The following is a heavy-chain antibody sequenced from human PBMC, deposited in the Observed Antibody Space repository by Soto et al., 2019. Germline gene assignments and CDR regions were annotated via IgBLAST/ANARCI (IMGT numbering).Heavy chain of an antibody. V-gene: IGHV3-30*18. Sequence: KLSCAASLFTLSNYGMRWVRQAPGKGLEWVAVISYDGSNKYYADSVKGRFTIPRDNSKNTLYLQMNSLRAEDTAVYYCAKTPWRGGYDNPFFDYWGQGTLVTVSS. J-gene: IGHJ4*02. CDR1: LFTLSNYG. CDR3: AKTPWRGGYDNPFFDY. D-gene: IGHD5-12*01. CDR2: ISYDGSNK.